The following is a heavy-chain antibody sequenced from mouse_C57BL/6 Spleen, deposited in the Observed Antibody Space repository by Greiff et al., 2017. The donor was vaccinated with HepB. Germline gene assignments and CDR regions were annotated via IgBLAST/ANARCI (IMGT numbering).Heavy chain of an antibody. Sequence: VQLVESGPELVKPGASVKISCKASGYAFRSSWMNWVKQRPGKGLEWIGRIYPGDGDTNYNGKFKGKATLTADKSSSTAYMQLSSLTSEDSAVYFCARLTGNYYAMDYWGQGTSVTVSS. CDR2: IYPGDGDT. V-gene: IGHV1-82*01. CDR3: ARLTGNYYAMDY. CDR1: GYAFRSSW. D-gene: IGHD4-1*01. J-gene: IGHJ4*01.